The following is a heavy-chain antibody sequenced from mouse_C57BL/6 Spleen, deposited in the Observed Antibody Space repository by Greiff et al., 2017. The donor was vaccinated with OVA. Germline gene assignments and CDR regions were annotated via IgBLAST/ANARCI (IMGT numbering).Heavy chain of an antibody. CDR1: GFTFSDYG. CDR3: ARQRRDLHYAMDY. D-gene: IGHD2-1*01. Sequence: EVQRVESGGGLVQPGGSLKLSCAASGFTFSDYGMAWVRQAPRKGPEWVAFLSNLAYSIYYADTVTGRFTISRENAKNTLYLEMSSLRSEDTAMDYCARQRRDLHYAMDYWGQGTSVTVSS. V-gene: IGHV5-15*01. CDR2: LSNLAYSI. J-gene: IGHJ4*01.